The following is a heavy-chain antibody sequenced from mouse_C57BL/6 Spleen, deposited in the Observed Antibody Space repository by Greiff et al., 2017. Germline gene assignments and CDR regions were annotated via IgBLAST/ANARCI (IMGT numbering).Heavy chain of an antibody. CDR1: GYTFTDYN. D-gene: IGHD1-1*01. CDR3: ARAYGSSYGFAY. J-gene: IGHJ3*01. CDR2: INPNNGGT. Sequence: EVKLQESGPELVKPGASVKIPCKASGYTFTDYNMDWVKQSHGKSLEWIGDINPNNGGTIYNQKFKGKATLTVDKSSSTAYMELRSLTSEDTAVYYCARAYGSSYGFAYWGQGTLVTVSA. V-gene: IGHV1-18*01.